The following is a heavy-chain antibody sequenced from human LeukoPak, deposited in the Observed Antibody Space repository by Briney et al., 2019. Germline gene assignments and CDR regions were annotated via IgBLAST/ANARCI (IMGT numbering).Heavy chain of an antibody. CDR2: IKQDGSEK. D-gene: IGHD3-10*01. CDR3: STLIS. Sequence: PGGSLRLSCAASGFTFSSYWVSWVRQAPGKGLEWVANIKQDGSEKYYVDSVKGRFTISRDNAKNSLYLQMNSLRAEDTAVYYCSTLISWGQGTLVTVSS. V-gene: IGHV3-7*01. J-gene: IGHJ4*02. CDR1: GFTFSSYW.